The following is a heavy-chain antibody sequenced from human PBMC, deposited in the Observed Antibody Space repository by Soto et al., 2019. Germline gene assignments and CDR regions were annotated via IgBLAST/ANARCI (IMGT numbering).Heavy chain of an antibody. V-gene: IGHV4-61*01. CDR2: IFYSGST. D-gene: IGHD3-22*01. Sequence: PSETLSLTCTVSGGSVSSGSYYWSWIRQPPGKGLEWIGYIFYSGSTNYNPSLKSRVTISVVTSKKQFSLRLTSVTAADTAVYHCARGNYYDSSGYYPPYFRHWGQGTLVTVSS. CDR1: GGSVSSGSYY. CDR3: ARGNYYDSSGYYPPYFRH. J-gene: IGHJ1*01.